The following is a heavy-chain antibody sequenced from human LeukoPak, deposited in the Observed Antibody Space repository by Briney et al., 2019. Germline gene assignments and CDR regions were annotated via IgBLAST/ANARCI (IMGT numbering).Heavy chain of an antibody. CDR3: ARGGCSGGSCYIGYYYYYYMDV. CDR1: GYTFTSYG. Sequence: ASVKVSCKASGYTFTSYGISWVRQAPGQGLEWMGWISAYNGNTNYAQKLRGRVTMTTDTSTSTAYMELRSLRSDDTAVYYCARGGCSGGSCYIGYYYYYYMDVWGKGTTVTVSS. CDR2: ISAYNGNT. D-gene: IGHD2-15*01. V-gene: IGHV1-18*01. J-gene: IGHJ6*03.